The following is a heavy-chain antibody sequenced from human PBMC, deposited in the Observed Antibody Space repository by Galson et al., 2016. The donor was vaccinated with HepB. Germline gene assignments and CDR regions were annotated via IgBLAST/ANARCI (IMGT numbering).Heavy chain of an antibody. CDR1: GDSISSYY. J-gene: IGHJ4*02. CDR2: SYYSGNT. Sequence: ETLSLTCTVSGDSISSYYWGWIRQPPGKGLEWIGSSYYSGNTYYNPSLKSRVTISVDTSENQVSLKLSSVTAADTAMYYCASGDYGMPFDYWGQGTLVIVSS. CDR3: ASGDYGMPFDY. V-gene: IGHV4-39*01. D-gene: IGHD4-17*01.